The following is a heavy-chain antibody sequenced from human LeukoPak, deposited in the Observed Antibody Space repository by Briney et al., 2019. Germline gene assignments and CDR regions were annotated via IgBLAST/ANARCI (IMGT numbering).Heavy chain of an antibody. Sequence: GASVKVSCKVSGKTLSDLSIHWLRQPPGKGLEWLGGSDPKDGERIYAQMFQGRVTMTEDTSIDTAYMELSSLRSEDTAVYYCVTGFTTMAVDYFDYWGQGTLVTVSS. CDR3: VTGFTTMAVDYFDY. J-gene: IGHJ4*02. CDR2: SDPKDGER. V-gene: IGHV1-24*01. D-gene: IGHD5-18*01. CDR1: GKTLSDLS.